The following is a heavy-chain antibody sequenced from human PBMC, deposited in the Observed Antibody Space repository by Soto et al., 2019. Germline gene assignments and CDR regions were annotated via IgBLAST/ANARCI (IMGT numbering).Heavy chain of an antibody. D-gene: IGHD3-22*01. CDR1: GGSFSGYY. CDR3: ARSKYYYDSSGYYFLYYFDY. J-gene: IGHJ4*02. Sequence: SETLSLTCAVYGGSFSGYYWSWIRQPPGKGLEWIGEINHSGSTNYNPSLKSRVTISVDTSKNQFSLKLSSVTAADTAVYYCARSKYYYDSSGYYFLYYFDYWGQGTLVTVS. V-gene: IGHV4-34*01. CDR2: INHSGST.